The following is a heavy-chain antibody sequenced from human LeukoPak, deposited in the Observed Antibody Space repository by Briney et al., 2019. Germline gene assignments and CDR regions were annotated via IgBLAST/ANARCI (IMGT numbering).Heavy chain of an antibody. J-gene: IGHJ4*02. V-gene: IGHV4-59*01. CDR2: IYYSGST. CDR1: GGSISSYY. Sequence: SETLSLTCTVSGGSISSYYWSWIRQPPGKGLEWIGYIYYSGSTNYNPSIKSRVTISVDTSKNQFSLKLSSVTAADTAVYYCARTSPRNRFDYWGQGTLVTVSS. D-gene: IGHD1-14*01. CDR3: ARTSPRNRFDY.